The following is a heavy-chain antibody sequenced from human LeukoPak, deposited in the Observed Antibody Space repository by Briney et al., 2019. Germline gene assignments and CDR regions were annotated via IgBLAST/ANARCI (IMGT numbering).Heavy chain of an antibody. CDR3: ARDLSRSPPFDY. V-gene: IGHV3-30-3*01. D-gene: IGHD6-13*01. CDR1: GFTFSRYD. Sequence: PGVSLRLSCAASGFTFSRYDMHGVRQPPGKGLEGVAFISYYWGNKYYADSARARLNISRHNSGNTLYLQMNSLRAEDTAMFYCARDLSRSPPFDYWGQGTLVTVSS. CDR2: ISYYWGNK. J-gene: IGHJ4*02.